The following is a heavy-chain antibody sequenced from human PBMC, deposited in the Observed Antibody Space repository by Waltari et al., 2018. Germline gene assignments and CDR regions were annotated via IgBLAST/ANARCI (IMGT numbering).Heavy chain of an antibody. CDR1: GFTFSSYA. Sequence: EVQLLESGGGLVQPGGSLRLSCAASGFTFSSYAMSWVRQAPGKGLEWVSAISGSGGSTYYADSVKGRFTISRDNSKNTLYLQMNSLRAEDTAVYYCARVLCCATIYFDYWGQGTLVTVSS. D-gene: IGHD1-26*01. CDR3: ARVLCCATIYFDY. CDR2: ISGSGGST. J-gene: IGHJ4*02. V-gene: IGHV3-23*01.